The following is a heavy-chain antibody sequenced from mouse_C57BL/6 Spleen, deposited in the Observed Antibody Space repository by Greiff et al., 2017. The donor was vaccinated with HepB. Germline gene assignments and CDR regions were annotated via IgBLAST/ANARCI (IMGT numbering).Heavy chain of an antibody. J-gene: IGHJ4*01. V-gene: IGHV1-5*01. CDR1: GYTFTSYW. CDR3: TREEVTTDYYAMDY. CDR2: IYPGNSDT. D-gene: IGHD2-2*01. Sequence: EVKVEESGTVLARPGASVKMSCKTSGYTFTSYWMHWVKQRPGQGLEWIGAIYPGNSDTSYNQKFKGKAKLTAVTSASTAYMELSSLTNEDSAVYYCTREEVTTDYYAMDYWGQGTSVTVSS.